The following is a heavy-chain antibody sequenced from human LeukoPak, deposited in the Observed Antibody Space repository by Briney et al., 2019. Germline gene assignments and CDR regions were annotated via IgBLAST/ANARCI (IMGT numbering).Heavy chain of an antibody. CDR1: GDSLYDYY. D-gene: IGHD6-13*01. CDR2: IFHRGAT. Sequence: PSETLSLTCTVSGDSLYDYYWSWFRRPPGGGMELLGYIFHRGATNYNSSLKSRVSISRDTAKNQFSLKLRSVTASDTAMYFCARMGAGGTDNGFDPWGQGIMVIVSS. V-gene: IGHV4-59*01. J-gene: IGHJ5*02. CDR3: ARMGAGGTDNGFDP.